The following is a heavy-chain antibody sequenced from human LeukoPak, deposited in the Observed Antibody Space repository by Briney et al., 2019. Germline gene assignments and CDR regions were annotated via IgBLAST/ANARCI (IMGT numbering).Heavy chain of an antibody. Sequence: PGGSLRLSCAASGFTFSSYEMNWVRQAPGKGLEWVSYISSSGSTIYYADSVKGRFTISRDHAKNSLYLQMNSLRPEDTAVYYCAELGITMIGGVWGKGTTVTISS. D-gene: IGHD3-10*02. CDR2: ISSSGSTI. CDR1: GFTFSSYE. V-gene: IGHV3-48*03. CDR3: AELGITMIGGV. J-gene: IGHJ6*04.